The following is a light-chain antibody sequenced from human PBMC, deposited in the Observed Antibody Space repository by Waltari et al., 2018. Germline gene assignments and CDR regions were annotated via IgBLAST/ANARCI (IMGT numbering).Light chain of an antibody. Sequence: EIVMTQSPATLSVSPGERASLSCRASQSVFSNLAWYQQKPGQAPRLLIYAESIRATDIPARFSGSGSGTEFTLTINSMQSEDFAVYYCQQYQQWPPLTFGGGTKVEIK. J-gene: IGKJ4*01. CDR3: QQYQQWPPLT. CDR1: QSVFSN. CDR2: AES. V-gene: IGKV3-15*01.